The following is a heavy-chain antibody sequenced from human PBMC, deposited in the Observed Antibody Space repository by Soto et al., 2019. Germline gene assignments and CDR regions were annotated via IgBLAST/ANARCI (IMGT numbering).Heavy chain of an antibody. D-gene: IGHD1-26*01. V-gene: IGHV3-30-3*01. Sequence: QVQLVESGGGVVQPGRSLRLSCAASGFTFSSYAMHWVRQAPGKGLEGGAVISYDGSNKYYADSVKGRFTISRDNSKNTLYLQMNSLRAEDTAVYYCAREPRRGSYWGYFDYWGQGTLVTVSS. CDR2: ISYDGSNK. CDR3: AREPRRGSYWGYFDY. J-gene: IGHJ4*02. CDR1: GFTFSSYA.